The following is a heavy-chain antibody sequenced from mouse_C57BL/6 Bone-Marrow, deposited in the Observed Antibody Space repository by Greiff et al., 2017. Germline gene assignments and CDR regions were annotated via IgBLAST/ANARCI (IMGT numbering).Heavy chain of an antibody. J-gene: IGHJ1*03. CDR1: GFNIKDDY. Sequence: EVQLKQSGAELVRPGASVKLSCTASGFNIKDDYMHWVQQRPEQGLEWIGWIAPENGDTEYASKFQGQATITADTSSNTGYLQLSSLTSEDAAVYYWTTRYGSSYDWYCDVWGTGTTVTVSS. V-gene: IGHV14-4*01. CDR2: IAPENGDT. D-gene: IGHD1-1*01. CDR3: TTRYGSSYDWYCDV.